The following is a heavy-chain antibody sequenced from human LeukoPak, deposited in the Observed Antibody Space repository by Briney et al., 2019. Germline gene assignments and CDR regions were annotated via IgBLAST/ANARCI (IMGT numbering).Heavy chain of an antibody. CDR1: GYTLTELS. Sequence: GASVKVSCKVFGYTLTELSMHWVRQVPGKGLEWMGGFDPEDGETIYAQKFQGRVTMTEDTSTDTAYMELSSLRSEDTAVYYCATDRYYYDSSGYYREVDYWGQGTLVTVSS. D-gene: IGHD3-22*01. CDR3: ATDRYYYDSSGYYREVDY. J-gene: IGHJ4*02. CDR2: FDPEDGET. V-gene: IGHV1-24*01.